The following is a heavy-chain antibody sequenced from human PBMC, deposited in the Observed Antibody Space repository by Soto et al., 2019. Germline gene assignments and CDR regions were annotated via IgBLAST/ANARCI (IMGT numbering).Heavy chain of an antibody. V-gene: IGHV1-69*13. CDR1: GGTFSSYA. Sequence: SVKVSCKASGGTFSSYAISWVRQAPGQGLEWMGGIIPIFGTANYAQKFQGRVTITAGESTSTAYMELSSLRSEDTAVYYCARGSYSSGWYGGLYHYYGMDVWGQGTTVTVSS. CDR2: IIPIFGTA. J-gene: IGHJ6*02. CDR3: ARGSYSSGWYGGLYHYYGMDV. D-gene: IGHD6-19*01.